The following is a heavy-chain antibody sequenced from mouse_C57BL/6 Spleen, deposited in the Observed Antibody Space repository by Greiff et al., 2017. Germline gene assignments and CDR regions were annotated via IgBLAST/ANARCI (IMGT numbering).Heavy chain of an antibody. V-gene: IGHV5-6*01. J-gene: IGHJ1*03. CDR1: GYTFSSYG. Sequence: DVQLVESGGDLVKPGGSLKLSCAASGYTFSSYGMSWVRQTPDQRLEWVATISSGGSCTYYPDSLKGRFTLSRDNAKNTPYLQMSSLKCEDTAMYYCAREVFTALVATHWYFDVWGTGTMVTVSS. D-gene: IGHD1-1*01. CDR3: AREVFTALVATHWYFDV. CDR2: ISSGGSCT.